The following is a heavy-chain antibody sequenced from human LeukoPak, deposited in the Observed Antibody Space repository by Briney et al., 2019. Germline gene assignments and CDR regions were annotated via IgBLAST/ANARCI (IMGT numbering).Heavy chain of an antibody. CDR3: ARSSMVRGVSPMDV. Sequence: ASVNVSCKASGYTFTSYGISWVRQAPGQGLEWMGWISAYNGNTNYAQKFQGRVTMTTDTSTSTAYMELRSLRSDDTAVYYRARSSMVRGVSPMDVWGQGTTVTVSS. J-gene: IGHJ6*02. CDR1: GYTFTSYG. V-gene: IGHV1-18*01. D-gene: IGHD3-10*01. CDR2: ISAYNGNT.